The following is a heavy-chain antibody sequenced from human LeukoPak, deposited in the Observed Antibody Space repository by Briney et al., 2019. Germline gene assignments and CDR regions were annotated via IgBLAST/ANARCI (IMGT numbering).Heavy chain of an antibody. CDR2: INYSGNT. V-gene: IGHV4-39*01. Sequence: PSETLSLTCTVAGGSISSSSYYWGWIRQPPGKWLEWIGSINYSGNTFYNPSLKSRVTISVDTSKNQFSLNLSSVTAADTAVYYCARRPQSYIDVWGKGTTVTVSS. CDR1: GGSISSSSYY. CDR3: ARRPQSYIDV. J-gene: IGHJ6*03.